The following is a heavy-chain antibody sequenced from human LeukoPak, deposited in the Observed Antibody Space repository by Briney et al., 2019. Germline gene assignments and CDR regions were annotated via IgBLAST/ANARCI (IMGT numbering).Heavy chain of an antibody. Sequence: SVKVSCKTSGGTFSSYAISWVRQAPGQGLEWMGGIIPIFGTANYAQKFQGRVTITADESTSTAYMELSSLRSEDTAVYYCARDLPKLLPPYYYGMDVWGQGTTVTVSS. D-gene: IGHD2-15*01. V-gene: IGHV1-69*13. CDR1: GGTFSSYA. J-gene: IGHJ6*02. CDR3: ARDLPKLLPPYYYGMDV. CDR2: IIPIFGTA.